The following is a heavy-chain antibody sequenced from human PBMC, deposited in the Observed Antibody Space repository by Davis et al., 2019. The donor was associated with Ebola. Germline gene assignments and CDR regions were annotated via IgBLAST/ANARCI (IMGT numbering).Heavy chain of an antibody. J-gene: IGHJ5*02. CDR1: GYTFTDYF. D-gene: IGHD2-15*01. CDR2: INPISGAT. Sequence: ASVKVSCKASGYTFTDYFIHWVRQAPGQGLEWMGWINPISGATNYAQMFQGRVTMTRDTSISTAYMELSSLRSDDTAVYYCARDRVVVAAATVNWFDPWGQGTLVTVSS. CDR3: ARDRVVVAAATVNWFDP. V-gene: IGHV1-2*02.